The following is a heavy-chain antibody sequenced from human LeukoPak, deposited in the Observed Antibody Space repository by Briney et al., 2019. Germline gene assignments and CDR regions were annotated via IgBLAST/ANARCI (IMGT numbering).Heavy chain of an antibody. D-gene: IGHD1-26*01. V-gene: IGHV1-18*01. Sequence: ASVKVSCKASGGTFSSYAISWVRQAPGQGLEWMGWISAYNGNTNYAQKLQGRVTMTTDTSTSTAYMELRSLRSDDTAVYYCARDGATPSFDYWGQGTLVTVSS. CDR2: ISAYNGNT. J-gene: IGHJ4*02. CDR1: GGTFSSYA. CDR3: ARDGATPSFDY.